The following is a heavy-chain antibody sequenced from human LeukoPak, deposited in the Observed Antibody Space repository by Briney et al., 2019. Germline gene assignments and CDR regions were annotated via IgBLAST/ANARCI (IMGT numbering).Heavy chain of an antibody. CDR3: ARVQGRVLGIRYYYYGMDV. J-gene: IGHJ6*02. Sequence: GGTLRLSCAASGFTFSDYYMSWIRQAPGTELESCSYISSSGSTSDYADSVKGRFTISRDNAKNSLYLQMTRLRAADTAVYYCARVQGRVLGIRYYYYGMDVWGQGTTVTVSS. V-gene: IGHV3-11*01. D-gene: IGHD1-14*01. CDR1: GFTFSDYY. CDR2: ISSSGSTS.